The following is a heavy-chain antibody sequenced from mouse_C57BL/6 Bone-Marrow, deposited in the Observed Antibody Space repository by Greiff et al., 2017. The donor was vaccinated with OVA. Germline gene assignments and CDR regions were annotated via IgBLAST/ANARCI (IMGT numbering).Heavy chain of an antibody. CDR1: EYEFPSHD. CDR2: INTDGGST. J-gene: IGHJ1*03. CDR3: ARHSDYDEGWYFDV. D-gene: IGHD2-4*01. Sequence: EVKLVESGGGLVQPGESLKLSCESNEYEFPSHDMSWVRQTPEKRLELVAAINTDGGSTYYPDTMESRSTISRDNTKKTLYLQMSRLRSEDTALYYGARHSDYDEGWYFDVWGTGTTVTVSS. V-gene: IGHV5-2*01.